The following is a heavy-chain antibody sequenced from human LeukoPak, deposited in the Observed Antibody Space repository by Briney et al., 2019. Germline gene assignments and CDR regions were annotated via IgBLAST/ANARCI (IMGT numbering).Heavy chain of an antibody. Sequence: GGSLRLSCAASGFTFSSYAMSWVRQAPGKGLEWFSAISGSGGSTYYADSVKGRFTISRDNSKNTLYLQMNSLRADDTAVYYCARGIPIPATHPIDYWGQGSLVTVSS. V-gene: IGHV3-23*01. CDR3: ARGIPIPATHPIDY. CDR1: GFTFSSYA. J-gene: IGHJ4*02. CDR2: ISGSGGST. D-gene: IGHD2-21*01.